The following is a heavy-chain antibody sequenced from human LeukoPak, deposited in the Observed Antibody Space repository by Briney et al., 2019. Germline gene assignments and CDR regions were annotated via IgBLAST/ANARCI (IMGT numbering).Heavy chain of an antibody. CDR1: GFTFSSYS. CDR3: ASAFYGGNPDAGY. D-gene: IGHD4-23*01. Sequence: PGGSLRLSCAASGFTFSSYSMNWVRQAPGKGLEWVSSISSSSSYIYYADSVKGRFTISRDNAKNTLYLQVNSLRAEDTAVYYCASAFYGGNPDAGYWGQGTLVTVSS. CDR2: ISSSSSYI. J-gene: IGHJ4*02. V-gene: IGHV3-21*01.